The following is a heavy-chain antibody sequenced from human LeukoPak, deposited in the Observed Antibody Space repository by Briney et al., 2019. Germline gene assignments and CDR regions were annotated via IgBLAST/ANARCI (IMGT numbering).Heavy chain of an antibody. CDR2: IYYSGST. Sequence: TPSETLSLTCTVSGGSISSYYWSWIRQPPGKGLEWIGYIYYSGSTNYNPSLKSRVTISVDTSKNQFSLKLSSVTAADTAVYYCARDVRRSGIYYFDYWGQGTLVTVSS. CDR1: GGSISSYY. J-gene: IGHJ4*02. CDR3: ARDVRRSGIYYFDY. V-gene: IGHV4-59*01. D-gene: IGHD1-26*01.